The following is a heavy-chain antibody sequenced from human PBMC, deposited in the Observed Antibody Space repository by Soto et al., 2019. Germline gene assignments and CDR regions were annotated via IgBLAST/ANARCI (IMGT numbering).Heavy chain of an antibody. CDR1: GGSISSSSYY. CDR2: IYYSGST. Sequence: PSETLSLTCTVSGGSISSSSYYWGWIRQPPGKGLEWIGSIYYSGSTYYNPSLKSRVTISVDTSKNQFSLKLSSVTAADTAVYYCGYDFGGYYYYGMDVWRQGTTVTVSS. CDR3: GYDFGGYYYYGMDV. J-gene: IGHJ6*02. D-gene: IGHD3-3*01. V-gene: IGHV4-39*01.